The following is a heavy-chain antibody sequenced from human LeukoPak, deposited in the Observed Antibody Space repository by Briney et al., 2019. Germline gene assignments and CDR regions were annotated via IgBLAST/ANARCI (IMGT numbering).Heavy chain of an antibody. V-gene: IGHV4-61*02. Sequence: ASETLSLTCTVSGGSVSSDNSYWHWIRQPAGKGLEWIGRIYADGDPTYNPSLKSRVTISVDTSKNQLSLRLTSMTAADTAVYYCARGYYYRTWGQGTLVTVSS. D-gene: IGHD3-10*01. CDR1: GGSVSSDNSY. CDR2: IYADGDP. CDR3: ARGYYYRT. J-gene: IGHJ4*02.